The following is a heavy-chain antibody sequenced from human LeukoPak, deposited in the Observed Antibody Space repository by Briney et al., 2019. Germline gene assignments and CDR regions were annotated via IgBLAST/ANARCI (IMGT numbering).Heavy chain of an antibody. CDR3: ARDPRGPAGYDGPARDTFDY. CDR1: GVNFNNDN. D-gene: IGHD2-15*01. V-gene: IGHV3-48*01. J-gene: IGHJ4*02. Sequence: GGSLRLSCAASGVNFNNDNMNWVRPAPGEGLEWVSYITLSISSIYYADSVKGRFTISRDNPKNTLYLQMNSLRAEDTAVYYCARDPRGPAGYDGPARDTFDYWGQGTLVTVSS. CDR2: ITLSISSI.